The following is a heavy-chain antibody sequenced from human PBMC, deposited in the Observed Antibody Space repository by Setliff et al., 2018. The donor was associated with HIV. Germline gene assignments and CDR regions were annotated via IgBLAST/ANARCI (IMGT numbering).Heavy chain of an antibody. J-gene: IGHJ6*03. D-gene: IGHD2-15*01. CDR1: GGSISTYY. CDR2: IYYSGRT. Sequence: SETLSLTCTVSGGSISTYYWSWIRQPPGKGLEWIGYIYYSGRTNYNPSLKSRVTISVDTSKNQFPLKLSSVTAADTAVYYCARQRSGGSCYSCDYYYMDVWAKGPRSPSP. CDR3: ARQRSGGSCYSCDYYYMDV. V-gene: IGHV4-59*08.